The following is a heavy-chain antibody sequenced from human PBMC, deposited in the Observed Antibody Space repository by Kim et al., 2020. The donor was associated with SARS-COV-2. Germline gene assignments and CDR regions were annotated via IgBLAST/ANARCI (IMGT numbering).Heavy chain of an antibody. D-gene: IGHD6-19*01. V-gene: IGHV4-39*01. J-gene: IGHJ4*02. CDR3: ARHRTRRQQWLVGYFDY. Sequence: LTSRVTISVDTSKNQFSLKLSSVTAADTAVYYCARHRTRRQQWLVGYFDYWGQGTLVTVSS.